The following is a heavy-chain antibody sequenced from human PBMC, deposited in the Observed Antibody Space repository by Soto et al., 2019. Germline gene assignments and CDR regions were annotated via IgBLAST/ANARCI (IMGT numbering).Heavy chain of an antibody. CDR2: ISSGGGSP. CDR1: GFTFSSYA. CDR3: AKGDGRIVPRHFDY. V-gene: IGHV3-23*01. J-gene: IGHJ4*02. D-gene: IGHD6-6*01. Sequence: EVQLLESGGGLVQPGGSLRLSCAASGFTFSSYAMSWVRQAPGKGLAWVAGISSGGGSPYNADSVQGRFTISRDNSKNTLYLQMDSLRADDTAVYYCAKGDGRIVPRHFDYWGQGTLVTVSS.